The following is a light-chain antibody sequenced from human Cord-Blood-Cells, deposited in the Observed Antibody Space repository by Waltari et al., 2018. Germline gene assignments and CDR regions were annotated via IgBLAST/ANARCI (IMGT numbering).Light chain of an antibody. Sequence: DHQLTQSPCFVSASVGNRVTITCRASQGIRCYLAWYQQKPGKAPKLLIYAASTLQSGVPARFSGSGSGTEFTLTISSLQPEDFATYYCQQLNSYPRTFGQGTKVEIK. CDR2: AAS. V-gene: IGKV1-9*01. J-gene: IGKJ1*01. CDR1: QGIRCY. CDR3: QQLNSYPRT.